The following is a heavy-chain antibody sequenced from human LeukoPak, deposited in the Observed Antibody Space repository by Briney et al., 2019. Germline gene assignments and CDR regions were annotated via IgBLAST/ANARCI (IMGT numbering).Heavy chain of an antibody. D-gene: IGHD3-10*01. V-gene: IGHV3-30*14. CDR1: GFTFSSYA. Sequence: SGGSLRLSCAASGFTFSSYAMHWVRQAPGKGLEWVAVISYDGSNKYYADSVKGRFTISRDNSKNTLYLQMNSLRAEDTAVYYCARSRGTLWFDYGMDVWGQGTTVTVSS. CDR2: ISYDGSNK. J-gene: IGHJ6*02. CDR3: ARSRGTLWFDYGMDV.